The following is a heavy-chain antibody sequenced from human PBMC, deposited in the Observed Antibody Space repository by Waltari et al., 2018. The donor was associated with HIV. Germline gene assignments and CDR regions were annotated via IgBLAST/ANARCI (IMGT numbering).Heavy chain of an antibody. D-gene: IGHD6-6*01. CDR2: IYHSVST. V-gene: IGHV4-38-2*02. CDR3: ARDRPLYSSSTPNWFDP. CDR1: GYSISSGYY. J-gene: IGHJ5*02. Sequence: QVQLQESGPGLVKPSETLSLTCAVSGYSISSGYYWGWIRKPPGKGLEWVGSIYHSVSTYCNPPLNRRVTSSVDTSKTQFSLKLSCVTAADTAVYYCARDRPLYSSSTPNWFDPWGQGTLVTVSS.